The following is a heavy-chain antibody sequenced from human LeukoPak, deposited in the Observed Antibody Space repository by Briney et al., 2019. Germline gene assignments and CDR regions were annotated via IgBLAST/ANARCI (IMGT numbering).Heavy chain of an antibody. D-gene: IGHD3-3*01. CDR3: ATHTIFGVVTYAFHV. V-gene: IGHV1-24*01. J-gene: IGHJ3*01. CDR2: FVPEEADT. Sequence: ASVKVSCKLSGYTGFELSMHWVRQAPGKGLEWMGGFVPEEADTIYAQKFQGRVTMTEDTSTDTAYMELGRLTSEDTAMYYCATHTIFGVVTYAFHVWGRGTLVTVSS. CDR1: GYTGFELS.